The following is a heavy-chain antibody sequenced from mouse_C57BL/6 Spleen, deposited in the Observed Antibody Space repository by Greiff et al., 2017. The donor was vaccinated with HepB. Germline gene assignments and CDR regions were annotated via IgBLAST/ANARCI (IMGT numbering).Heavy chain of an antibody. J-gene: IGHJ3*01. CDR1: GFSLTSYA. CDR2: IWTGGGT. D-gene: IGHD1-1*01. CDR3: ARNFHGSSYEWFAY. V-gene: IGHV2-9-1*01. Sequence: QVQLQQSGPGLVAPSQSLSITCTVSGFSLTSYAISWVRQPPGKGLEWLGVIWTGGGTNYNSALKSRLSISKDSSKSQVFLKMNSLQTDDTARYYCARNFHGSSYEWFAYWGQGTLVTVSA.